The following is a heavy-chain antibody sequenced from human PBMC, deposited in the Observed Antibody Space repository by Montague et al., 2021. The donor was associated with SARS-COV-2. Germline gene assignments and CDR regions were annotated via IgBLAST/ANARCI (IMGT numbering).Heavy chain of an antibody. Sequence: SETLSLTCAVYGGSFSGYYWTWIRQPPGKGLEYIGYIYYSGSTNYNPPLKSRVTMSVDTSKNQFSLKLSSVTAADTAVYYCARGDGHYYGSGTYPYYWGQGTLVTVSS. CDR2: IYYSGST. CDR1: GGSFSGYY. J-gene: IGHJ4*02. V-gene: IGHV4-59*01. D-gene: IGHD3-10*01. CDR3: ARGDGHYYGSGTYPYY.